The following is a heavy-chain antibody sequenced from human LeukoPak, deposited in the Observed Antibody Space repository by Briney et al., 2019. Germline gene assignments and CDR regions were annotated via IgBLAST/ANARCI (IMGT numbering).Heavy chain of an antibody. Sequence: GGSLRLSCEASRFSFSAYPRGWVRRAPGKGLEWVSGISASGDVTFHADPLKGRFTISRDNSKNTLYLQMDSLRAEDTAKYYCAKSLLTTASGTGRAFDIWGQGTVVTVSS. D-gene: IGHD1-26*01. J-gene: IGHJ3*02. CDR3: AKSLLTTASGTGRAFDI. CDR1: RFSFSAYP. V-gene: IGHV3-23*01. CDR2: ISASGDVT.